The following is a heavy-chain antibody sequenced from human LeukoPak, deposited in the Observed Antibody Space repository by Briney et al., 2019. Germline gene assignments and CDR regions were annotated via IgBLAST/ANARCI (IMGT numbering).Heavy chain of an antibody. CDR2: ISYDGKKS. D-gene: IGHD3-3*01. CDR3: AKAAGKENGYDFFFEH. Sequence: GGSLRLSCAVSGFSFNDYDMHWVRQAPGKGLEWVAVISYDGKKSYYADSMKGRFTISRDNSKSTLYLQMNSLRADDTAVYYCAKAAGKENGYDFFFEHWGQGTLVTVSS. J-gene: IGHJ4*02. V-gene: IGHV3-30*04. CDR1: GFSFNDYD.